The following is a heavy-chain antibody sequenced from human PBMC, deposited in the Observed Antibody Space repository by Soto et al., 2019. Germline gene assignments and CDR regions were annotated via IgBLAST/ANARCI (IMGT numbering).Heavy chain of an antibody. Sequence: EVQLVESGGGLVQPGGSLRLSCAAFGFTFSSYWMHWVRQAPGKGLVWVSRINSDGSSTSYADSVKGRFTISRDNAKNTLYLQMNSLRAEDTAVYYCARESSGYYFGSDYYYGMDVWGQGTTVTVSS. D-gene: IGHD3-22*01. CDR3: ARESSGYYFGSDYYYGMDV. V-gene: IGHV3-74*01. CDR1: GFTFSSYW. CDR2: INSDGSST. J-gene: IGHJ6*02.